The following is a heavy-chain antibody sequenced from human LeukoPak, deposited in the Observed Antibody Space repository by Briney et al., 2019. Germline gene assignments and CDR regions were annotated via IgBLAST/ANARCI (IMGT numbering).Heavy chain of an antibody. J-gene: IGHJ4*02. Sequence: SETLSLTCTVSGGSISSGGYYWSWIRQHPGKGLEWIGYIYYSGSTYYNPSLKSRVTISVDTSKNQFSLKLSSVTAADTAVYYCARSPYSEYYFDYWGQGTLVTVSS. CDR1: GGSISSGGYY. CDR3: ARSPYSEYYFDY. V-gene: IGHV4-31*03. D-gene: IGHD2-21*01. CDR2: IYYSGST.